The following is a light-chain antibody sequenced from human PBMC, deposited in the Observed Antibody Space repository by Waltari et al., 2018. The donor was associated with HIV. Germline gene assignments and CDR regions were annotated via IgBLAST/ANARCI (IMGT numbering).Light chain of an antibody. Sequence: DIQMTQSPSSVSASVGDRVTITCQASQDITNYLNWYQQKPGKAPKLLIYDASNLETGVPSRFSGSGSATDFTFTISSLQPEDIATYHCQQYDHFLSFGGGTKVEIK. CDR3: QQYDHFLS. J-gene: IGKJ4*01. CDR1: QDITNY. CDR2: DAS. V-gene: IGKV1-33*01.